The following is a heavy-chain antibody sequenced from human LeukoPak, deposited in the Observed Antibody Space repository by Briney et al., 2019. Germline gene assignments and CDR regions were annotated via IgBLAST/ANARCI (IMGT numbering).Heavy chain of an antibody. CDR1: GFTFSSYG. CDR3: ARRRKVATEAPSAHMFDF. V-gene: IGHV3-33*01. D-gene: IGHD5-12*01. CDR2: IWYDGSKK. J-gene: IGHJ3*01. Sequence: PGRSLRLSCAASGFTFSSYGMHWVRQAPGKGLEWVALIWYDGSKKYYADSVKGRFTISRDNSKNTVYLQMNSLRAEDTAVYHCARRRKVATEAPSAHMFDFRVQGTMVTVSS.